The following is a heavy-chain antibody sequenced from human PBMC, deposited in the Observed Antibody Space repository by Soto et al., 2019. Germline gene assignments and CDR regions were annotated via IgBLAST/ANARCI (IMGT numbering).Heavy chain of an antibody. V-gene: IGHV3-23*01. CDR3: AKSIAARRHYYYGMDV. CDR2: ISGSGGST. J-gene: IGHJ6*02. CDR1: GFTFSSYA. D-gene: IGHD6-6*01. Sequence: EVQLLESGGGLVQPGGSLRLSCAASGFTFSSYAMSWVRQAPGKGLEWVSAISGSGGSTYYADSVKGRFTISRDNSKNTLYLQTNSLRAEDTAVYYCAKSIAARRHYYYGMDVWGQGTTVTVSS.